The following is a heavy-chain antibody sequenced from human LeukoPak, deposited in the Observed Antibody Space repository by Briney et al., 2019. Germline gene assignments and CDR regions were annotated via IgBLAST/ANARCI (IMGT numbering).Heavy chain of an antibody. CDR1: GFTFSSYE. Sequence: GGSLRLSCAASGFTFSSYEMNWVRQAPGKGLEWVSYISSSGSTIYYADSVKGRFTISRDNAKNSLYLQMNSLRSEDTAVYYCARDFALWPAYYYYMDVWGKGTTVTVSS. D-gene: IGHD3-10*01. CDR2: ISSSGSTI. CDR3: ARDFALWPAYYYYMDV. V-gene: IGHV3-48*03. J-gene: IGHJ6*03.